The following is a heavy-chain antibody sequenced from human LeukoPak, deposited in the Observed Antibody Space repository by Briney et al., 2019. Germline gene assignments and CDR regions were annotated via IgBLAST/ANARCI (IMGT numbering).Heavy chain of an antibody. CDR1: GYTFTDYY. D-gene: IGHD5-12*01. Sequence: ASLNDSCKTSGYTFTDYYMHWVRQAPGQGREWLGWINSHSGATKYAPKFQGRVTMTRDTSIKTSYMEPNTLRSDDTAVYYCARPPTGHYDYEVFDYWGQGTLVTVSS. CDR2: INSHSGAT. J-gene: IGHJ4*02. CDR3: ARPPTGHYDYEVFDY. V-gene: IGHV1-2*02.